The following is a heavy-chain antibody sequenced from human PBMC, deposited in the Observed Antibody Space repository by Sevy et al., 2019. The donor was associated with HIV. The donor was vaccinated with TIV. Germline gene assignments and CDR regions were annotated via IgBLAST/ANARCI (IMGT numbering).Heavy chain of an antibody. J-gene: IGHJ4*02. CDR1: AVTFRDSV. V-gene: IGHV3-23*01. D-gene: IGHD3-22*01. CDR3: ARKYDSSGYFDY. Sequence: GGSLRLSCAASAVTFRDSVMHWVRQAPGKGLEWVSGISGSGGSGDKTNYADSVKGRFTISRDDSKNSLYLQLNSLRAEDTAIYYCARKYDSSGYFDYWGQGTLVTVSS. CDR2: ISGSGGSGDKT.